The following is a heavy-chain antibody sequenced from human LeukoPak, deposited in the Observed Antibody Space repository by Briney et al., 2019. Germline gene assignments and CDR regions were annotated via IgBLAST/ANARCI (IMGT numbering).Heavy chain of an antibody. CDR3: ARGHCSSTSCYAGFDY. V-gene: IGHV3-20*04. CDR1: GFTFDDYG. CDR2: INWNGGST. D-gene: IGHD2-2*01. Sequence: PEGSLRLSCAASGFTFDDYGMSWVRQAPVKGLEWVSGINWNGGSTGYADSVKGRFTISRDNAKNSLYLQMNSLRAEDTALYYCARGHCSSTSCYAGFDYWGQGTLVTVSS. J-gene: IGHJ4*02.